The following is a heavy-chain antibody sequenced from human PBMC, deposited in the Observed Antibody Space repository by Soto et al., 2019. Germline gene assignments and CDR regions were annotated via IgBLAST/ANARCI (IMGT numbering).Heavy chain of an antibody. Sequence: SETLSLTCTVSGGSISSYYWSWIRQPPGKGLEWIGYIYYSGSTYYNPSLKSRVTISVDTSKNQFSLKLSSVTAADTAVYYCATRGEARSYYYYGMDVWGQGTTVTVSS. CDR2: IYYSGST. CDR1: GGSISSYY. D-gene: IGHD3-10*01. J-gene: IGHJ6*02. CDR3: ATRGEARSYYYYGMDV. V-gene: IGHV4-59*06.